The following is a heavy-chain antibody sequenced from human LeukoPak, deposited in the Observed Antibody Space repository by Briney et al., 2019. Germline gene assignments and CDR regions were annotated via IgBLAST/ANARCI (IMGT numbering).Heavy chain of an antibody. J-gene: IGHJ4*02. CDR3: TRRRGNQQPIDY. V-gene: IGHV3-23*01. CDR2: ISGGGIGI. CDR1: GFTFSSYA. Sequence: GGSLRLSCAASGFTFSSYAMSWVRQAPGKGLEWVSAISGGGIGIYYADSLKGRFTISRDDSKNTLYLQMNSLRAEDTAVYYCTRRRGNQQPIDYWGQGTLVTVSS. D-gene: IGHD2-2*01.